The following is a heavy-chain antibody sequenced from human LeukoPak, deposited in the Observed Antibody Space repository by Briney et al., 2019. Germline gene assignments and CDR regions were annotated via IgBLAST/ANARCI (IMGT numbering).Heavy chain of an antibody. Sequence: GGSLRLSCAASGFTFSSYGMHWVRQAPGKGLEWVAVISYDGSNKYYADSVKGRFTISRDNSRNTLYLQMNSLRAEDTAVYYFAKDCSGYGDAFDIWGQGTMVTVSA. D-gene: IGHD3-10*02. CDR2: ISYDGSNK. CDR1: GFTFSSYG. V-gene: IGHV3-30*18. CDR3: AKDCSGYGDAFDI. J-gene: IGHJ3*02.